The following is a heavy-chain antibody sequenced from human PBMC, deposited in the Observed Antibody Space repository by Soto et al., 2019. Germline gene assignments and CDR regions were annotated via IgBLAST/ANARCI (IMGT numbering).Heavy chain of an antibody. J-gene: IGHJ6*02. CDR3: AKGSGDYVGYYYGMDV. CDR1: GFTFDDYA. Sequence: ALRLSCAASGFTFDDYAMHWVRQAPGKGLEWVSGISWNSGSIGYADSVKGRFTISRDNAKNSLYLQMNSLRAEDTALYYCAKGSGDYVGYYYGMDVWGQGTTVTVSS. CDR2: ISWNSGSI. V-gene: IGHV3-9*01. D-gene: IGHD4-17*01.